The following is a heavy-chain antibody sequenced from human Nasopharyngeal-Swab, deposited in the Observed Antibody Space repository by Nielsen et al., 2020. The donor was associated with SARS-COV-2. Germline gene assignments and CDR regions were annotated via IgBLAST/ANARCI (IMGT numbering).Heavy chain of an antibody. Sequence: GESLKISCAASGFTFSSYWMHWVRQAPGKGLEWVSSINSDGSSTSYADSVKGRFTTSRDNAKNTLYLQMNSLRAEDTAVYYCVGSGSYYGGAFDIWGQGTMVTVSS. CDR2: INSDGSST. D-gene: IGHD1-26*01. J-gene: IGHJ3*02. CDR3: VGSGSYYGGAFDI. V-gene: IGHV3-74*01. CDR1: GFTFSSYW.